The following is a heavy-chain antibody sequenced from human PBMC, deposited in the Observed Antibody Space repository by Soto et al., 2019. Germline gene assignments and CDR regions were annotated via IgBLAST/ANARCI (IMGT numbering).Heavy chain of an antibody. CDR3: ARALDRGQAFDY. J-gene: IGHJ4*02. V-gene: IGHV4-4*02. CDR2: IYHSGST. Sequence: SETLSLTCAVSSGSISSSNWWSWVRQPPGKGLEWIGEIYHSGSTNYNPSLKSRVTISVDKSKNQFSLKLSSVTAADTAVYYCARALDRGQAFDYWGQGPLVNSPQ. CDR1: SGSISSSNW. D-gene: IGHD3-10*01.